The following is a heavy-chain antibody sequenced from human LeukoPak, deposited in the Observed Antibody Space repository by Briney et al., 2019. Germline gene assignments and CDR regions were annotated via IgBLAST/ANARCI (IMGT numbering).Heavy chain of an antibody. J-gene: IGHJ3*02. CDR2: IYTGGDT. CDR1: GFSVSNKY. V-gene: IGHV3-53*01. D-gene: IGHD2/OR15-2a*01. CDR3: ARDSIVNGAFEI. Sequence: PGESLRLSCAASGFSVSNKYMSWVRQAPGKGLEWVSVIYTGGDTYYADSVRGRFTISRDNSKNTVNLQMNSLRAEDTALYYCARDSIVNGAFEIWGQGTMVTVSS.